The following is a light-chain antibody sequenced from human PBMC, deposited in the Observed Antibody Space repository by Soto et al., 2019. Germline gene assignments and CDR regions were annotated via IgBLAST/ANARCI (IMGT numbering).Light chain of an antibody. J-gene: IGKJ1*01. CDR3: QQGFSAPPWT. CDR2: DAS. Sequence: DIQMTQSPSSLSASVGDRVTITCRASQSINNYLSWYQQRPGKAPTVIIYDASSLQSGVPSRFSGSGSGTDFTLTISSLQPADFSTYYCQQGFSAPPWTFGQGTKVEV. V-gene: IGKV1-39*01. CDR1: QSINNY.